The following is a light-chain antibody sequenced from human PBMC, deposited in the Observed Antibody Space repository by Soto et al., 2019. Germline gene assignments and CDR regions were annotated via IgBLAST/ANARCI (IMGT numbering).Light chain of an antibody. V-gene: IGKV3-20*01. CDR1: RTLASSY. Sequence: EIVLTQSPGTLSLSPGERATLSCRASRTLASSYLAWYQHTPGQAPRLLIYAASRRATGVPDKFSGSGAGADYSLTITRLESEDYGVCYYEQYGPSPPYTFGEGTKVEI. CDR2: AAS. CDR3: EQYGPSPPYT. J-gene: IGKJ2*01.